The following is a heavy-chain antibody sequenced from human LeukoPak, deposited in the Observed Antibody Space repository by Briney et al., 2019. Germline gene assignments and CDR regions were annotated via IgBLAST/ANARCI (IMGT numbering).Heavy chain of an antibody. Sequence: GGSVGFSCAASAFTVSSNYMSWHHPAPGKGLKWVSVIYSGGRTYYADAGKGRFTISRDNSRNTLYLQMNSLRAEDTSLYYGEAGIRYCSGGSCIDYWGQGTLVTVSS. CDR2: IYSGGRT. D-gene: IGHD2-15*01. J-gene: IGHJ4*02. CDR3: EAGIRYCSGGSCIDY. V-gene: IGHV3-53*01. CDR1: AFTVSSNY.